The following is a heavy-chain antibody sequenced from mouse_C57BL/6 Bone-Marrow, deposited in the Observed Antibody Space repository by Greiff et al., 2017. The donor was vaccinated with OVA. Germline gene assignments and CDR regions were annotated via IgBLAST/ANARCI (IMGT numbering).Heavy chain of an antibody. CDR3: ARDGSLLLHSFLYFDG. CDR1: GYTFTSYG. D-gene: IGHD1-1*01. CDR2: IYPRSGNT. Sequence: QVQLQQSGAELARPGASVKLSCKASGYTFTSYGISWVKQRTGQGLEWIGTIYPRSGNTYYNEKFKGKATLNAEKSSSTAYMELRSLTSVDSAVYFCARDGSLLLHSFLYFDGWGTGTTVTVAS. V-gene: IGHV1-81*01. J-gene: IGHJ1*03.